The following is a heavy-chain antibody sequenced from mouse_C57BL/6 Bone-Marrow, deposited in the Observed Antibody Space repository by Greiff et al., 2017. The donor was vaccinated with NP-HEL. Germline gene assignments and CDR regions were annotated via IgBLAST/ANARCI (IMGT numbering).Heavy chain of an antibody. CDR1: GIDFSRYW. D-gene: IGHD2-4*01. V-gene: IGHV4-1*01. J-gene: IGHJ3*01. CDR3: ARDVYYDYPFAY. Sequence: EVQLLESGGGLVQPGGSLKLSCAASGIDFSRYWMSWVRRAPGKGLEWIGEINPDSSTINYAPSLKDKFIISRDNAKNTLYLQMSKVSSEDTALYYCARDVYYDYPFAYWGQGTLVTVSA. CDR2: INPDSSTI.